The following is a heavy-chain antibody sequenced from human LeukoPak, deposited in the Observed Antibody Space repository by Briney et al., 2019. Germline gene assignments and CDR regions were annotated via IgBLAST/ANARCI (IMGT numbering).Heavy chain of an antibody. CDR1: GLTFSTYA. J-gene: IGHJ6*04. CDR2: ISGSGGST. V-gene: IGHV3-23*01. Sequence: GGSLRLSCAASGLTFSTYAMSWVRQAPGKGLEWVSTISGSGGSTYYADSVKGRFTISRDNSKNTLYLQMNSLRAEATAVYYCARDREVVPAMAQMDVWGKGTTVTVSS. D-gene: IGHD2-21*02. CDR3: ARDREVVPAMAQMDV.